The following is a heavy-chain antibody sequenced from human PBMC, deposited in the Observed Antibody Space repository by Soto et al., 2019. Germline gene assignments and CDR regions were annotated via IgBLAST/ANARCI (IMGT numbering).Heavy chain of an antibody. CDR3: AREVVYHLFRPRFG. V-gene: IGHV1-69*08. J-gene: IGHJ4*02. CDR1: GGTFSSYT. CDR2: IIPIFGTA. Sequence: ASVKVSCKASGGTFSSYTISWVRQAPGQGLEWMGRIIPIFGTANYAQKFQGRVTITADKSTSTAYMELSSLRSEDTAVYCCAREVVYHLFRPRFGWGQGTLVTGSS. D-gene: IGHD3-16*01.